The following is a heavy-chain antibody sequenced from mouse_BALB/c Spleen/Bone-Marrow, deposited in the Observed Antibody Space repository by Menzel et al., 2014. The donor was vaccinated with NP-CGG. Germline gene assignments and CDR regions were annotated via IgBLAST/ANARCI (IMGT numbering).Heavy chain of an antibody. J-gene: IGHJ2*01. CDR2: IHPNSGNT. Sequence: QVQLQQSGSVLVRPGASVKLSCKASGYTFTSSWMHWAKQRPGQGLEWIGEIHPNSGNTNYNEKFKGKATLTVDTSSSTAYVDLSSLTSEDSAVYYCARELGWGYYFDYWGQGTTLTVSS. V-gene: IGHV1S130*01. D-gene: IGHD4-1*01. CDR3: ARELGWGYYFDY. CDR1: GYTFTSSW.